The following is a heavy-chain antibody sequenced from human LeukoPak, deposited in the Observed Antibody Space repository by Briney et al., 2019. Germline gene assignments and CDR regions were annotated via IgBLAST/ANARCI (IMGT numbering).Heavy chain of an antibody. V-gene: IGHV3-11*04. CDR2: ISSSGSTI. CDR1: GFTVSSNY. J-gene: IGHJ6*03. Sequence: GGSLRLSCAASGFTVSSNYMSWIRQAPGKGLEWVSYISSSGSTIYYADSVKGRFTISRDNAKNSLYLQMNSLRAEDTAVYYCARELYSSSHLYYYYYYYMDVWGKGTTVTVSS. D-gene: IGHD6-6*01. CDR3: ARELYSSSHLYYYYYYYMDV.